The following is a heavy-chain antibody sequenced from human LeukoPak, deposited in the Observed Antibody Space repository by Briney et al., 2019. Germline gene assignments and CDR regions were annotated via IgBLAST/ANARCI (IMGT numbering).Heavy chain of an antibody. CDR3: ARDGYSSSWYEAQYYFDY. D-gene: IGHD6-13*01. CDR2: MNPNSGNT. J-gene: IGHJ4*02. CDR1: GYTFTSYD. Sequence: HWASVKVSCKASGYTFTSYDINWVRQATGQGLEWMGWMNPNSGNTGYAQKFQGRVTMTRNTSISTAYMELSSLRSEDTAVYYCARDGYSSSWYEAQYYFDYWGQGTLVTVSS. V-gene: IGHV1-8*01.